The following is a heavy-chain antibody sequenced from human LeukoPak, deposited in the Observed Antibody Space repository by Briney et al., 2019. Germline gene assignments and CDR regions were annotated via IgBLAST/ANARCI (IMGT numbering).Heavy chain of an antibody. Sequence: SGGSLRLSCAASGFTFSSYSMNWVRQAPGKGLEWVSGISWNSGSIGYADSVKGRFTISRDNAKNSLYLQMNSLRAEDTALYYCAKGLFTRDILMAFDIWGQGTMVTVSS. J-gene: IGHJ3*02. CDR2: ISWNSGSI. D-gene: IGHD3-9*01. CDR3: AKGLFTRDILMAFDI. CDR1: GFTFSSYS. V-gene: IGHV3-9*01.